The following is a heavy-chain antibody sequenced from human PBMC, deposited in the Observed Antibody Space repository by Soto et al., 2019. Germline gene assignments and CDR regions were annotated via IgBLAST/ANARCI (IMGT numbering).Heavy chain of an antibody. CDR3: ASQRRDGYFGDY. V-gene: IGHV3-74*01. Sequence: EVQLVESGGGLVPPGGSLRLSCAASGFTFTNYWMHWVRQAPGKGLVWVSRINSDGSSTNYADSVKGRFTISRDNAKNTLYLQTNSPRVEDTAVYYCASQRRDGYFGDYWGQGTLVTVSS. D-gene: IGHD5-12*01. CDR1: GFTFTNYW. J-gene: IGHJ4*02. CDR2: INSDGSST.